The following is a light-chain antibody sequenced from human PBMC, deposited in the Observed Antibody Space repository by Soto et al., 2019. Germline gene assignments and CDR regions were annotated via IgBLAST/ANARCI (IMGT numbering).Light chain of an antibody. CDR3: QQYGSSPWT. CDR1: QSVSSGH. V-gene: IGKV3-20*01. CDR2: GVS. Sequence: NVLTQSPGTLSLSPGGRATLSCRASQSVSSGHLAWYQQKPGQAPRLLIYGVSSRATGIPDRFSGSGSGTDFALTISRLEPEDFAVYYCQQYGSSPWTFGQGTKV. J-gene: IGKJ1*01.